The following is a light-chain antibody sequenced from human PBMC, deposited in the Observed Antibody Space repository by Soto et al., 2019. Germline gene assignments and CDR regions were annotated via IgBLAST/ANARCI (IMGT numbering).Light chain of an antibody. CDR1: SSDVGGYNY. CDR2: GVS. V-gene: IGLV2-11*01. Sequence: QSALTQPSSMSGSPGQSVTISCTGTSSDVGGYNYVSWYQQHPGKAPKLIIHGVSNRPSGVPDRFSGSKSDNTAYLTISGLQAEDEADSYCCSHAGSYTWVFGGGTKLTVL. CDR3: CSHAGSYTWV. J-gene: IGLJ3*02.